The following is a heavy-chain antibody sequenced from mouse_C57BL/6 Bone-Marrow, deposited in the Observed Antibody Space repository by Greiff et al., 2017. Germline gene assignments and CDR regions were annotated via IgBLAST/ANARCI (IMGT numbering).Heavy chain of an antibody. CDR3: ARLRDGYWFAY. D-gene: IGHD2-3*01. J-gene: IGHJ3*01. CDR1: GYTFTSYW. CDR2: IHPNSGST. Sequence: QVQLQQPGAELVKPGASVKLSCKASGYTFTSYWMHWVKQRPGQGLEWIGMIHPNSGSTNYNEKFKSKATLTVDKSSSTAYMQISSLTSEASAVYYCARLRDGYWFAYWGQGTLVTVSA. V-gene: IGHV1-64*01.